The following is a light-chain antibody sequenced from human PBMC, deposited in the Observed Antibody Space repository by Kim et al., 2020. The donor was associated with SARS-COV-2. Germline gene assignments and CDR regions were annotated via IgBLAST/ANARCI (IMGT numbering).Light chain of an antibody. J-gene: IGKJ2*01. V-gene: IGKV1-9*01. CDR1: QDISSY. CDR2: AAS. CDR3: QQLNSYPPYT. Sequence: IQLTQSPSSLSASVGDRVTITCRASQDISSYLAWYQQKPGKAPKLLIYAASTLQSGVPPRFSGSGSGTDFTLTISSLQPEDFATYYCQQLNSYPPYTFGQGTKLEI.